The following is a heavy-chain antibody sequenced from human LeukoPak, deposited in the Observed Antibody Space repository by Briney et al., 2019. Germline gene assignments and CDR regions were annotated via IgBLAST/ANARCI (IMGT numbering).Heavy chain of an antibody. Sequence: ASVKVSCKAFGYTFTSNYMHWVRQAPGQGPEWMGVISPSGGSTTYAQKFQGRVTLTRDMSTSTDYLELSSLRSEDTAVYYCARDAMTSVTTSPYYFDYWGQGTLVTVSS. V-gene: IGHV1-46*01. J-gene: IGHJ4*02. CDR1: GYTFTSNY. D-gene: IGHD4-17*01. CDR2: ISPSGGST. CDR3: ARDAMTSVTTSPYYFDY.